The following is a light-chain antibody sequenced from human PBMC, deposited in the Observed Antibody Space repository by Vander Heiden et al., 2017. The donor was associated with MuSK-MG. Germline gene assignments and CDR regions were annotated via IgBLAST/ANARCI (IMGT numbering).Light chain of an antibody. CDR2: DVS. CDR1: SDDVAVSIY. Sequence: QSALTPPASVPGVPGQSIVISCTGTSDDVAVSIYVSWYQQHPGKAPKLIIYDVSHRPSGVSDRFSGSNSGNMASLTISGLQAEDEADYYCSSYTSRFAVFGGGTKLTVL. V-gene: IGLV2-14*01. J-gene: IGLJ2*01. CDR3: SSYTSRFAV.